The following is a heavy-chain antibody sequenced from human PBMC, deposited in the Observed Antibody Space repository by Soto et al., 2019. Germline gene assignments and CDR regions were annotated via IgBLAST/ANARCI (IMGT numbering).Heavy chain of an antibody. CDR3: AGRYGGNFDS. V-gene: IGHV4-59*01. J-gene: IGHJ4*02. Sequence: QVQLQESGPGLVKPSETLSLTCTVSGGSISSYYWCWIRQPPGKGLEWIGYIYYSGSTNYNPSLKSRVTMSVDTSKNQFSLKLGSVTAADTAVYYCAGRYGGNFDSWGQGTLVSVSS. CDR1: GGSISSYY. CDR2: IYYSGST. D-gene: IGHD1-26*01.